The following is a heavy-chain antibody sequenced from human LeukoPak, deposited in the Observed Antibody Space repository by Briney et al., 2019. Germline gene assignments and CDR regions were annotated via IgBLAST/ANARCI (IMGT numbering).Heavy chain of an antibody. V-gene: IGHV1-2*02. Sequence: ASVKVSCKASGYTFTGYYMHWVRQAPGQGLEWMGWINPNNGGTNYAQEFQGRVTMTRDTSISTAYMELSRLRSDDTAVYYCARPIPFTLGATNPRDNWGQETLVTVSS. CDR2: INPNNGGT. D-gene: IGHD1-26*01. CDR1: GYTFTGYY. J-gene: IGHJ4*02. CDR3: ARPIPFTLGATNPRDN.